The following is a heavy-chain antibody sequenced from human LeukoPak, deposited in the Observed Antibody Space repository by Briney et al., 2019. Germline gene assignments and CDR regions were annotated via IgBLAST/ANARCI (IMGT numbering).Heavy chain of an antibody. Sequence: GGSLRLSCAASGFTFSSYWMHWVRQAPGKGLVWVSRIKSDGSTNYADSVKGRFTISRDNAKNSLYLQMNSLRAEDTAVYYCARVVGPDYWGQGTLVTVSS. J-gene: IGHJ4*02. CDR2: IKSDGST. CDR1: GFTFSSYW. V-gene: IGHV3-74*01. CDR3: ARVVGPDY. D-gene: IGHD1-26*01.